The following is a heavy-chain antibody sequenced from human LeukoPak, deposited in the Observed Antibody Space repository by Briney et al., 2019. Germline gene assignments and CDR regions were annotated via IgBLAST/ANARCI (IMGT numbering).Heavy chain of an antibody. V-gene: IGHV3-23*01. CDR1: GFTFSSYA. CDR2: ISGSGGST. CDR3: AKAPSRRGDYDDY. J-gene: IGHJ4*02. Sequence: GGSLRLSCAASGFTFSSYAMSWVRQAPGKGLEWVSAISGSGGSTYYADSVKGRLTISRDNSKNTLYLQMNSLRAEDTAVYYCAKAPSRRGDYDDYWGQGTLVTVSS. D-gene: IGHD4-17*01.